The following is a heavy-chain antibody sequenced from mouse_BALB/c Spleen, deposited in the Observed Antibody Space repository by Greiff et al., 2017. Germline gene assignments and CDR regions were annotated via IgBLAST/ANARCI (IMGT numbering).Heavy chain of an antibody. Sequence: EVHLVESGGGLVKPGGSLKLSCAASGFAFSSYDMSWVRQTPEKRLEWVAYISSGGGSTYYPDTVKGRFTISRDNAKNTLYLQMSSLKSEDTAMYYCARQRLYYAMDYWGQGTSVTVSS. V-gene: IGHV5-12-1*01. CDR1: GFAFSSYD. J-gene: IGHJ4*01. CDR3: ARQRLYYAMDY. CDR2: ISSGGGST.